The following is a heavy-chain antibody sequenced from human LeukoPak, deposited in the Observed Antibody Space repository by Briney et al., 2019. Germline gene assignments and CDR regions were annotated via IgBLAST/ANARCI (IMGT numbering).Heavy chain of an antibody. CDR2: IYSSAYI. V-gene: IGHV3-53*01. D-gene: IGHD2-8*01. CDR3: ASQDVLHNGAHWVHLQH. CDR1: GFIVSNNY. J-gene: IGHJ1*01. Sequence: GGSLRLSCAASGFIVSNNYMTWVRQAPGKGLEWVSIIYSSAYIYYSDSVKGRFTISRDNSKNTLYLQVNSLRAEDTAVYYCASQDVLHNGAHWVHLQHWGQGTLVTVSS.